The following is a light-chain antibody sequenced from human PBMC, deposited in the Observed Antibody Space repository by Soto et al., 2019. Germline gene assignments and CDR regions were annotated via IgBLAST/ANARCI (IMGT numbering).Light chain of an antibody. V-gene: IGKV4-1*01. CDR1: QSILYSADNKNY. Sequence: DIVMTQSPDSLAVSLGERATINCKSSQSILYSADNKNYLAWYQQKPGQSPKLLIYWASTRESGVPDRFSGSGSGTDFTLTISSLQAEDVAVYYCLQYYSTPWTFGQGTKVEIK. J-gene: IGKJ1*01. CDR2: WAS. CDR3: LQYYSTPWT.